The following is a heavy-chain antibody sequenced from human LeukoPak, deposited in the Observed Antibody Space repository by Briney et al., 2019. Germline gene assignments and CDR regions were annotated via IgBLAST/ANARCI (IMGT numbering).Heavy chain of an antibody. CDR3: ARDPPTYYYDSSRVLDV. J-gene: IGHJ6*04. CDR2: INPNSGGT. V-gene: IGHV1-2*02. D-gene: IGHD3-22*01. CDR1: GYTFTGYY. Sequence: GASVKVSCEASGYTFTGYYMHWVRQAPGQGLEWMGWINPNSGGTNYAQKFQGRVTMTRDTSISTAYMELSRLRSDDTAVYYCARDPPTYYYDSSRVLDVWGKGTTVTVSS.